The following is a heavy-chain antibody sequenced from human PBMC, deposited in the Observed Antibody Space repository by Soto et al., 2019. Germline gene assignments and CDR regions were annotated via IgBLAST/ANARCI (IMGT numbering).Heavy chain of an antibody. J-gene: IGHJ5*02. CDR3: ARARAAGTFWFDP. CDR1: GFTFSSYS. Sequence: GGSQRLSCAASGFTFSSYSMNWVRQAPGKGLEWVSSISSSSSYIYYADSVKGRFTISRDNAKNSLYLQMNSLRAEDTAVYYCARARAAGTFWFDPWGQGTLVT. CDR2: ISSSSSYI. D-gene: IGHD6-13*01. V-gene: IGHV3-21*01.